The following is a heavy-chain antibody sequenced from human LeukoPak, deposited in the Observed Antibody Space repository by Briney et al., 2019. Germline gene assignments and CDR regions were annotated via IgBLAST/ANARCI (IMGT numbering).Heavy chain of an antibody. CDR1: GYTFTGYY. J-gene: IGHJ4*02. V-gene: IGHV1-2*06. D-gene: IGHD6-13*01. CDR2: INPNSGGT. Sequence: ASVKVSCKASGYTFTGYYIHWVRQAPGQGLEWMGRINPNSGGTNYAQKFQGRVTMTRDTSISTAYMELSRLRSDDTAVYYCARALKGIAAAKLGLAYWGQGTLVTVSP. CDR3: ARALKGIAAAKLGLAY.